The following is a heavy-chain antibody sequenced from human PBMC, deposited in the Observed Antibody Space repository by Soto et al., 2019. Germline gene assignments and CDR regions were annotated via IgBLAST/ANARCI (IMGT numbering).Heavy chain of an antibody. D-gene: IGHD3-10*01. V-gene: IGHV3-53*01. J-gene: IGHJ4*02. Sequence: EVQLVESGGGLIQPGGSLRLSCAVSGFTVSNNYMSWVRQAPGKGLEGVSVIYSGGYTAYGDSVKGRFTISRDNSKNTLNVQTTSMGAARAAFFSCATARGGGGYWGQGTLVTVSS. CDR1: GFTVSNNY. CDR3: ATARGGGGY. CDR2: IYSGGYT.